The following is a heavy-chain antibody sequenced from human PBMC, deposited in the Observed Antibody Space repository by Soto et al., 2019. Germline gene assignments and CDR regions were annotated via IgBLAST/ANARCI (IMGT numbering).Heavy chain of an antibody. CDR2: ISYDGSNK. Sequence: GGSLXLSCXASGXXXXXXXXXXXXQAPGKGLEWVAVISYDGSNKYYADSVKGRFTISRDNSKNTLYLQMNSLRAEDTAVYYCAKVEGANEYWGQGTLVTVSS. CDR3: AKVEGANEY. D-gene: IGHD1-26*01. J-gene: IGHJ4*02. V-gene: IGHV3-30*18. CDR1: GXXXXXXX.